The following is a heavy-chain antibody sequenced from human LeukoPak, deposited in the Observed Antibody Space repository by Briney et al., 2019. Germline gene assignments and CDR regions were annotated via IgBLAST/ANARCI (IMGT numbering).Heavy chain of an antibody. CDR1: GGTFSSYA. D-gene: IGHD4-17*01. CDR2: IIPIFGTA. Sequence: SVKVSCKASGGTFSSYAISWVRQAPGQGLEWMGGIIPIFGTANYAQKFQGRVTITADESTSTAYMELRSLRSDDTAVYYCARDGDYADDYGMDVWGQGTTVTVSS. V-gene: IGHV1-69*13. J-gene: IGHJ6*02. CDR3: ARDGDYADDYGMDV.